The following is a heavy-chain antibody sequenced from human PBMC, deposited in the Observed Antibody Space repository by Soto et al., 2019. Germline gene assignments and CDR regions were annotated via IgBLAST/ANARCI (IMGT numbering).Heavy chain of an antibody. CDR2: ISDSGGST. V-gene: IGHV3-23*01. Sequence: PGGSLRLSCAASGFTFSSYAMSWVRQAPGKGLEWVSVISDSGGSTYYADSVKGRFTISRDNSKNTLCLQMNSLRAEDTAIYYCAKLRRTTCYAAIDSWAQGTLVTVSS. J-gene: IGHJ4*02. CDR1: GFTFSSYA. CDR3: AKLRRTTCYAAIDS. D-gene: IGHD2-2*01.